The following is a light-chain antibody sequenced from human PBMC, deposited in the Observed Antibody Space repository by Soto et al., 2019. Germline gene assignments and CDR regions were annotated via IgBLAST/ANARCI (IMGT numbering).Light chain of an antibody. CDR2: GAS. CDR1: QSVSSSF. V-gene: IGKV3-20*01. Sequence: VMAQAPATLSVSPREGAPPSFRASQSVSSSFLAWYQQKVGQAPRLLIYGASSRATGIPDRFSGSGSGTDFTLTISRLEPEDFAVYYCQQYGSSPRTFGQGTRLEIK. CDR3: QQYGSSPRT. J-gene: IGKJ5*01.